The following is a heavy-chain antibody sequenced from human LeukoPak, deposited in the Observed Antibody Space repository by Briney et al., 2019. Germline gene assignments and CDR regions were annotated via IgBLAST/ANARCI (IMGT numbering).Heavy chain of an antibody. D-gene: IGHD4-17*01. Sequence: GGSLRLSCAASGFIFSNYAMTWVRQAPGKGLQWVSAISGDVIYTYYLDSVKGRFTTSRDNSKNTLFLQMNSLRADDTAVYYCAKNYGTSRPFYDYWGQGIVVTVSS. CDR1: GFIFSNYA. V-gene: IGHV3-23*01. CDR2: ISGDVIYT. CDR3: AKNYGTSRPFYDY. J-gene: IGHJ4*02.